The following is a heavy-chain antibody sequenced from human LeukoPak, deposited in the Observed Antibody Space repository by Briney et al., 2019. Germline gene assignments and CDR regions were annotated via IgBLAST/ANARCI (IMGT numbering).Heavy chain of an antibody. V-gene: IGHV4-61*01. CDR2: IYYSGST. Sequence: SETLSLTCTVSGGSVNSGSYYWRWVRQPPGKGLEWIGYIYYSGSTNYNPSPKSRITISLDTSKNQFSLRLTSVTAADTAVYYCARDCGYSTTPRYAMDVWGRGTTVTVSS. CDR3: ARDCGYSTTPRYAMDV. CDR1: GGSVNSGSYY. J-gene: IGHJ6*02. D-gene: IGHD5-18*01.